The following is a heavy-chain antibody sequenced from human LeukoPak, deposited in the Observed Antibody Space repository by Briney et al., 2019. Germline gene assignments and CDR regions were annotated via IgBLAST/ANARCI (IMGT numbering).Heavy chain of an antibody. CDR3: ARVPYSSGWYYFDY. D-gene: IGHD6-19*01. CDR1: GFTFSSYA. V-gene: IGHV1-69*01. Sequence: GRSLRLSCAASGFTFSSYAISWVRQAPGQGLEWMGGIIPIFGTANYAQKFQGRVTITADESTSTAYMELSSLRSEDTAVYYCARVPYSSGWYYFDYWGQGTLVTVSS. CDR2: IIPIFGTA. J-gene: IGHJ4*02.